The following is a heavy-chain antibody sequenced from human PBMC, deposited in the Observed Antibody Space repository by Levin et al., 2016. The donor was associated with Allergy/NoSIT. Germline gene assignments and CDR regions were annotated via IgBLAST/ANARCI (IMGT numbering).Heavy chain of an antibody. V-gene: IGHV3-23*01. CDR2: ISESGDDT. CDR1: GFIFSSYA. D-gene: IGHD3-10*01. Sequence: GESLKISCEASGFIFSSYAMSWVRQAPGKGLEWVSFISESGDDTSSADFVRGRFTTSRDNSKSTLYLQMNSLRADDTAIYYCAKHLVRTYDYWGQGTLVTVSS. CDR3: AKHLVRTYDY. J-gene: IGHJ4*02.